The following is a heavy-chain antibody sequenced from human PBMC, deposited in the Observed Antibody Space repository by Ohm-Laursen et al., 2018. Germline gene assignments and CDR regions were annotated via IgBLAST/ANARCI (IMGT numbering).Heavy chain of an antibody. Sequence: SETLSLTCTVSGGSISSYYWSWIRQPPGKGLEWIAYTYYSGSTNYNPSPSSRVTISVDTSKNQFSLKLSSVTAADTAVYYCTRGEVPWRLDYWGQGTLVTVSS. V-gene: IGHV4-59*01. CDR3: TRGEVPWRLDY. CDR2: TYYSGST. J-gene: IGHJ4*02. D-gene: IGHD6-25*01. CDR1: GGSISSYY.